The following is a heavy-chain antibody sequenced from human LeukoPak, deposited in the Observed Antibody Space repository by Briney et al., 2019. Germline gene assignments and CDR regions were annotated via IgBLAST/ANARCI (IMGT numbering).Heavy chain of an antibody. CDR1: GFTFNDHA. Sequence: GGSLRLSCAASGFTFNDHAMTWVRQTPGKGLESVPSINAGGDNTHYADSVKGRFITSSDNSKNTLYLQMNSLRAEDTAVYFCAYLDSSGYYYGRLRYWGQGTPVTVSS. CDR3: AYLDSSGYYYGRLRY. J-gene: IGHJ4*01. V-gene: IGHV3-23*01. D-gene: IGHD3-22*01. CDR2: INAGGDNT.